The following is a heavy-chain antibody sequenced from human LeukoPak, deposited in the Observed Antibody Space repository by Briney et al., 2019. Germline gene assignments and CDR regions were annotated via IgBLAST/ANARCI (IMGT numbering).Heavy chain of an antibody. D-gene: IGHD6-13*01. CDR3: ARVAYSSSWYFDY. CDR2: INHSGST. J-gene: IGHJ4*02. Sequence: SETLYLTCTVSGGSISSCYWSWIRQPPGKGLEWIGEINHSGSTNYNPSLKSRVTISVDTSKNQFSLKLSSVTAADTAVYYCARVAYSSSWYFDYWGQGTLVTVSS. V-gene: IGHV4-34*01. CDR1: GGSISSCY.